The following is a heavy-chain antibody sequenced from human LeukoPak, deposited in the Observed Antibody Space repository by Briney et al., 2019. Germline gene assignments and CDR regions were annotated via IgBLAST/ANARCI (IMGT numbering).Heavy chain of an antibody. CDR1: GFTFSSYD. CDR2: IRYDGSNK. D-gene: IGHD3-3*01. V-gene: IGHV3-30*02. Sequence: GGSLRLSCAASGFTFSSYDMHWVRQAPGKGLEWVAFIRYDGSNKYYADSVKGRFTISRDNSKNTLYLQMNSLRAEDTAVYYCAKGEEGITIFGVVTSIDYWGQGTLVTVSS. J-gene: IGHJ4*02. CDR3: AKGEEGITIFGVVTSIDY.